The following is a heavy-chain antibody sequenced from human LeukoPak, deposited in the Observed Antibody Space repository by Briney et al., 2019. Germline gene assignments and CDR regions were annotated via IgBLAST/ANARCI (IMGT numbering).Heavy chain of an antibody. Sequence: GGSLRLSCAVSEFIFSNYWVTWFRQAPEKGLEWVANIKQDGVEKYYADSVKGRFTISRDNAENSLYLQMNSLRAEDTAVYYCARDQRFHSYGYGGGQGTLVTVSS. V-gene: IGHV3-7*01. CDR3: ARDQRFHSYGYG. D-gene: IGHD5-18*01. J-gene: IGHJ4*02. CDR2: IKQDGVEK. CDR1: EFIFSNYW.